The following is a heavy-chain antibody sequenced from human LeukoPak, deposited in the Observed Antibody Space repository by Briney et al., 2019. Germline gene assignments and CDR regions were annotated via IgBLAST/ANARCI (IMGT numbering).Heavy chain of an antibody. Sequence: GGSLRLSCAASGFTFSSYWMHWVRQAPGKGLVWVSRINSDGSSTSYADSVKGRFTISRDNAKNSLYLQMNSLRAEDTAVYYCARAHNWKYGTFDYWGQGTLVTVSS. CDR2: INSDGSST. CDR1: GFTFSSYW. D-gene: IGHD1-7*01. V-gene: IGHV3-74*01. CDR3: ARAHNWKYGTFDY. J-gene: IGHJ4*02.